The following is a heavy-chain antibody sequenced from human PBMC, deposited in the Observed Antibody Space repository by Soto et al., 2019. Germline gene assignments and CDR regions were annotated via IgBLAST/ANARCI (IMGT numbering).Heavy chain of an antibody. V-gene: IGHV3-23*01. CDR2: IGGRGTSS. D-gene: IGHD3-22*01. Sequence: GGSLRLCCAASGFTFSNYAMSWVRQAKGKGLEWVSGIGGRGTSSYYADSVKGRFAISRDNSYNTLFLQLHSLRAEDTAVYYCAKSRYADSSGDYYDFWGQGTRVTVSS. CDR3: AKSRYADSSGDYYDF. J-gene: IGHJ4*02. CDR1: GFTFSNYA.